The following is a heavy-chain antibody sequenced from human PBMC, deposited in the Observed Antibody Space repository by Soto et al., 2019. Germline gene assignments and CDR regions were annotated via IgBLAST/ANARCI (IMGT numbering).Heavy chain of an antibody. D-gene: IGHD2-15*01. V-gene: IGHV3-74*01. CDR1: GVTFRSYW. CDR3: GRAGSRNKWSDAPIDY. J-gene: IGHJ4*02. Sequence: GGSLRLSCAASGVTFRSYWMDWVRQAPGKGPVWVSRIKSDGTSIRYADSVKGRFTISRDNAENSLYLQMNSLMAGDTAVYYCGRAGSRNKWSDAPIDYWGQGTRVTVSS. CDR2: IKSDGTSI.